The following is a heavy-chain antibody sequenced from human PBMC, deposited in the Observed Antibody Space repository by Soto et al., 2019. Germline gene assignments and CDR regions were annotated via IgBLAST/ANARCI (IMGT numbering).Heavy chain of an antibody. CDR2: IIPIFGTA. J-gene: IGHJ3*02. CDR1: GGTFSSYA. Sequence: SVKVSCKASGGTFSSYAISWVRQAPGQGLEWMGGIIPIFGTANYAQKFQGRVTITADESTSTAYMELSSLRDEDTAVYYCARDKKDSSGYYPDAFDIWGQGTMVTVSS. CDR3: ARDKKDSSGYYPDAFDI. V-gene: IGHV1-69*13. D-gene: IGHD3-22*01.